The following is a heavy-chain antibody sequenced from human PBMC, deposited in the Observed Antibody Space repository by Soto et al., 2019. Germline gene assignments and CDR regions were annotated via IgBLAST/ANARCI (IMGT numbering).Heavy chain of an antibody. CDR1: GYTFFTYD. Sequence: QVHLVQSGVEVKTPGASVKVSCQASGYTFFTYDISWLRQAPGQGLEWMGWISTYSGDTKYAQKFQGRVTMTTDTSTTTAYLELRSLRSXXXAVYYCARHHGPTTSENWFDPWGQGTLVTVSS. CDR3: ARHHGPTTSENWFDP. D-gene: IGHD5-12*01. V-gene: IGHV1-18*01. J-gene: IGHJ5*02. CDR2: ISTYSGDT.